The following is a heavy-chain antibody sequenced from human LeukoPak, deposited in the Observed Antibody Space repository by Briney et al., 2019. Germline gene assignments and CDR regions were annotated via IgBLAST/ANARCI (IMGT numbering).Heavy chain of an antibody. CDR2: IVVGSGNT. Sequence: SVTVSCKASGFTFTSSAVQWVRQARGQRLEWIGWIVVGSGNTNYAQKFQERVTITRDMSTSTAYMELSSLRSEDTAVYYCAALNYDSSGYYSQDFDYWGQGTLVTVSS. D-gene: IGHD3-22*01. CDR3: AALNYDSSGYYSQDFDY. V-gene: IGHV1-58*01. CDR1: GFTFTSSA. J-gene: IGHJ4*02.